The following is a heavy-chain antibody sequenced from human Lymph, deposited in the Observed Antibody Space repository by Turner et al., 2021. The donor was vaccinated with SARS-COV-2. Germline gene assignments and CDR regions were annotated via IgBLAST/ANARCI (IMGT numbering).Heavy chain of an antibody. CDR3: ARDLQLYGMDV. J-gene: IGHJ6*02. D-gene: IGHD1-1*01. V-gene: IGHV3-53*02. CDR1: GFTVSSNY. CDR2: IYSGGST. Sequence: VQLVETGVGLIQPGGSLRLSCAASGFTVSSNYMTWVRQAPGKGLEWVSLIYSGGSTYYADSVKGRFTISRDNSKNTLYLQMNSLRAEDTAIYYCARDLQLYGMDVWGQGTTVTVSS.